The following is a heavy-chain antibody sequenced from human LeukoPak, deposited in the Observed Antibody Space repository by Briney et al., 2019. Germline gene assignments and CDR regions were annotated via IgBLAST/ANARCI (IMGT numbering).Heavy chain of an antibody. CDR2: IYTSGST. CDR3: ASGSRGLDAFDI. Sequence: SETLSLTCTVSGGSISSYYWSWIRQPAGKGLEWIGRIYTSGSTNYNPSLKSRVTMSVDTSKNQFSLKLSSVIAADTAVYYCASGSRGLDAFDIWGQGTMVTVSS. D-gene: IGHD5-12*01. J-gene: IGHJ3*02. CDR1: GGSISSYY. V-gene: IGHV4-4*07.